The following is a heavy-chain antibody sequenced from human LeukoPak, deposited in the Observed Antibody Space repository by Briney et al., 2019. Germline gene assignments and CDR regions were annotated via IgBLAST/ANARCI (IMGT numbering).Heavy chain of an antibody. D-gene: IGHD3-16*01. CDR1: GFTFSSYW. J-gene: IGHJ4*02. CDR2: IKSAGSSI. V-gene: IGHV3-74*03. Sequence: GGSLRLSCAASGFTFSSYWMHWVRHAPGKGLVWVSRIKSAGSSIMYADSVKGRFTISRDNAKNTLYLQMNSLRAEDTAVYYCARGTYADYWGQGTLVTVSS. CDR3: ARGTYADY.